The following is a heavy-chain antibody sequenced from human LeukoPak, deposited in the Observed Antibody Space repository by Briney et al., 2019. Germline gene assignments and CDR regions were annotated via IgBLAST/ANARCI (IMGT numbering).Heavy chain of an antibody. Sequence: ASETLSLTCAVYGGSFSGYYWSWIRQPPGKGLEWIGEINHSGSTNYNPSLKSRVTISVDTSKNQFSLKLSSVTAADTAVYYCARVRDGYNSYYFDYWGQGTLVTVSS. CDR2: INHSGST. CDR1: GGSFSGYY. D-gene: IGHD5-24*01. CDR3: ARVRDGYNSYYFDY. J-gene: IGHJ4*02. V-gene: IGHV4-34*01.